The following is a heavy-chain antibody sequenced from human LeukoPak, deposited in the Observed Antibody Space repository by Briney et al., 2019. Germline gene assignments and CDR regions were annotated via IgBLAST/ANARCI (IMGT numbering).Heavy chain of an antibody. Sequence: GESLKISCKGSGYSFTSYWIGWVRQMPGKGLEWMGIIYPGDSDTRYSPSFQGQVTISADKSISTAYLQWSSLKASDTAMYYCARHHDSSGWSLPLNNWFDPWGQGTLVTVSS. CDR2: IYPGDSDT. D-gene: IGHD6-19*01. V-gene: IGHV5-51*01. CDR1: GYSFTSYW. CDR3: ARHHDSSGWSLPLNNWFDP. J-gene: IGHJ5*02.